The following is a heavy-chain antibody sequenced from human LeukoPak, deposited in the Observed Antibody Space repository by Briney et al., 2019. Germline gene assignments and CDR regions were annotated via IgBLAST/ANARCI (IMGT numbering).Heavy chain of an antibody. D-gene: IGHD2-15*01. J-gene: IGHJ4*02. CDR3: ARGPLYYFDY. V-gene: IGHV3-33*01. CDR1: GFTFSSYG. CDR2: IWYDGSNK. Sequence: GGSLRLSCAASGFTFSSYGMHWVRQARGKGLEGVAVIWYDGSNKYYADSVKDRFTISRDNSKNTLYLQMNSLRAEDTAVYYCARGPLYYFDYWGQGTLVTVSS.